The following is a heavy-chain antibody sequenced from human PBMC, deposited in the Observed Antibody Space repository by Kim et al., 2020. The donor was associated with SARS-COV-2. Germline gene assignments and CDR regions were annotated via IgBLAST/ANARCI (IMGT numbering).Heavy chain of an antibody. CDR2: IYYSGST. Sequence: SETLSLTCTVSGGSISSYYWSWIRQPPGKGLEWIGYIYYSGSTNYNPSLKSRVTISVDTSKNQFSLKLSSVTAADTAVYYCARQGGSYRTYFDYWGQGTLVTVSS. CDR1: GGSISSYY. CDR3: ARQGGSYRTYFDY. V-gene: IGHV4-59*08. J-gene: IGHJ4*02. D-gene: IGHD1-26*01.